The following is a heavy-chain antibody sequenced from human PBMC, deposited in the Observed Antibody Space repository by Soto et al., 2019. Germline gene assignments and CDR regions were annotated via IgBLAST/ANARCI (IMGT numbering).Heavy chain of an antibody. J-gene: IGHJ5*02. CDR2: ISAYNGNT. Sequence: QVQLVQSGAEVKKPGASVKVSCKASGYTFTSYGISWVRQAPGQGLEWMGWISAYNGNTNYAQKLQGRVTMTTDTPRRTAYRGRRSLRSADRAVYSCARVPFFCGGGSCSPLPTPGGREPLVPFP. V-gene: IGHV1-18*01. CDR3: ARVPFFCGGGSCSPLPTP. D-gene: IGHD2-15*01. CDR1: GYTFTSYG.